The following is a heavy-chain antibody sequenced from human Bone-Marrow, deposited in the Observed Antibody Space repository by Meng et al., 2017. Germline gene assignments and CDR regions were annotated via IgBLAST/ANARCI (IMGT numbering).Heavy chain of an antibody. V-gene: IGHV4-34*01. Sequence: QVQLQQWGAGLLKPSETLSLTCDVSGASLNGYYWTWIRQPPGKGLEWIGEINHSGSPDYNTSLKSRVTISVDTSKNQFSLKLSSVTAADTAVYYCARGKSNSSPPFDPWGQGTLVTVSS. CDR3: ARGKSNSSPPFDP. J-gene: IGHJ5*02. CDR2: INHSGSP. D-gene: IGHD6-6*01. CDR1: GASLNGYY.